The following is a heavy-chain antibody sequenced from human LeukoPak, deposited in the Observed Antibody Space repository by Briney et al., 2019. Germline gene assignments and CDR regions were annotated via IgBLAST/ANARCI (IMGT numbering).Heavy chain of an antibody. V-gene: IGHV3-7*04. CDR2: IKQDGSEK. J-gene: IGHJ4*02. CDR1: GFTFSNCW. Sequence: GALRLSCAASGFTFSNCWMSWVRQAPGKGLEWVANIKQDGSEKNYADSVKGRFTISRDNAKNSLYLQMNSLRAEDTAVFFCARVPDYSSGWVFDYWGQGTLVTVSS. CDR3: ARVPDYSSGWVFDY. D-gene: IGHD6-19*01.